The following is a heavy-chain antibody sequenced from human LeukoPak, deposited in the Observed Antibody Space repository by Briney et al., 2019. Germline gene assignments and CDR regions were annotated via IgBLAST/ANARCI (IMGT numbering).Heavy chain of an antibody. CDR2: ISSSSSTI. V-gene: IGHV3-48*02. J-gene: IGHJ3*02. CDR3: ARDLWYYYGSDIDALDI. Sequence: GGSLRLSCAASGFTFSNYNMNWVRQAPGKGLEWVSYISSSSSTIYYADSVKGRFPISRDNAKNSLYLQMNSLRDEDTAVYYCARDLWYYYGSDIDALDIWGQGTMVTVSA. CDR1: GFTFSNYN. D-gene: IGHD3-10*01.